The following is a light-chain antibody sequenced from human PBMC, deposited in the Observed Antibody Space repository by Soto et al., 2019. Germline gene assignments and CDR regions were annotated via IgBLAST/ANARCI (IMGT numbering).Light chain of an antibody. J-gene: IGKJ3*01. Sequence: DIVMTQSPDSLAVSLGERATINCKSSQTILYSSNNKNYLAWYQQKPRQPPKLLIYWASTRESGVPDRFSGSGSGTDFTLTISSLQAEDVAIYYCQQYYSTPPTFGPGT. CDR3: QQYYSTPPT. CDR2: WAS. V-gene: IGKV4-1*01. CDR1: QTILYSSNNKNY.